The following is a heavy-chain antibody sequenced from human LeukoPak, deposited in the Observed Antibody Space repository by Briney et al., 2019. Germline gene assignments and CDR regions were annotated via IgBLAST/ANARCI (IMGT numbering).Heavy chain of an antibody. D-gene: IGHD1-26*01. V-gene: IGHV3-7*01. J-gene: IGHJ4*02. CDR3: ARAAAYSGSYSVYFDY. Sequence: PGGSLRLSCVVSGFTFSSYAMSWVRQAPGKGLEWVANIKQDGSEKYYVDSVKGRFTISRDNAKNSLYLQMNSLRAEDTAVYYCARAAAYSGSYSVYFDYWGQGTLVTVSS. CDR2: IKQDGSEK. CDR1: GFTFSSYA.